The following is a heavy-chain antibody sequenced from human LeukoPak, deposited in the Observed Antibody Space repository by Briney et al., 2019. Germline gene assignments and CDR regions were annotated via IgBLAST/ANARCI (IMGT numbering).Heavy chain of an antibody. CDR3: ARVEYSAAFDY. Sequence: GGSLRLSCAASGFTFSRYWMSWVRQAPGKGLEWVSYISSSGSTIYYADSVKGRFTISRDNAKNSLYLQMNSLRAEDTAVYYCARVEYSAAFDYWGQGTLVTVSS. V-gene: IGHV3-48*04. CDR2: ISSSGSTI. D-gene: IGHD5-18*01. J-gene: IGHJ4*02. CDR1: GFTFSRYW.